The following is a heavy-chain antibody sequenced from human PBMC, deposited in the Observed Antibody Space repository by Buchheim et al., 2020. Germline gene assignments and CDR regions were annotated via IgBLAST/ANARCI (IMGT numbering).Heavy chain of an antibody. Sequence: EVQLVESGGDLVQPGGPLRLSCVASGFTFSIYWMSWVRQAPGKGLEWVAYIKPDGSEKYYVDSVKGRFTTSRDNAKNSLYLQMSSLRAEDTAVYYCATGAKYYFDYWGQGTL. J-gene: IGHJ4*02. V-gene: IGHV3-7*02. CDR3: ATGAKYYFDY. CDR2: IKPDGSEK. D-gene: IGHD4-11*01. CDR1: GFTFSIYW.